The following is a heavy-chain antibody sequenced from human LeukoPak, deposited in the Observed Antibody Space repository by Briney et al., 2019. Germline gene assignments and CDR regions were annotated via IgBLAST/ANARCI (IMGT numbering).Heavy chain of an antibody. D-gene: IGHD2-2*01. Sequence: SQTLSLTCAVSGGSISSGGYSWSWIRQPPGKGLEWIGYIYHSGSTHYNPSLKSRVTISVDRSKNQFSLKLSSVTAADTAVYYCAREYCSSTSCYYYPRPNFDYWGQGTLVTVSS. CDR1: GGSISSGGYS. V-gene: IGHV4-30-2*01. J-gene: IGHJ4*02. CDR2: IYHSGST. CDR3: AREYCSSTSCYYYPRPNFDY.